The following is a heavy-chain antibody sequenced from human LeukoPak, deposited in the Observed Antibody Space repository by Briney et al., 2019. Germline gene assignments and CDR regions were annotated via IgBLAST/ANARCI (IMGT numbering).Heavy chain of an antibody. Sequence: PGGSLRLSCAASGFTFNSYGMHWVRQAPGKGLEWVTFIQSDGSNKYYTDSVKGRFTISRDSSKNTLYLQMNSLRAEDTAIYYCARFISSGWFGGIIVEAFDVWGQGTMVTVSS. CDR3: ARFISSGWFGGIIVEAFDV. D-gene: IGHD6-19*01. CDR2: IQSDGSNK. V-gene: IGHV3-30*02. CDR1: GFTFNSYG. J-gene: IGHJ3*01.